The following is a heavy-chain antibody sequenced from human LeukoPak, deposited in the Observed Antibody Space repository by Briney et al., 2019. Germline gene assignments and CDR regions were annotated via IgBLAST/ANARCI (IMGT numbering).Heavy chain of an antibody. CDR1: GYTITSYG. CDR3: ARDVASGTASRDDAFDI. J-gene: IGHJ3*02. CDR2: ISPYNGNT. D-gene: IGHD3-10*01. V-gene: IGHV1-18*01. Sequence: ASVKVSCKASGYTITSYGINWVRQAPGQGLEWMGWISPYNGNTNYAQNLQGRVTMITDTSTRTAYMEVRGLRSDDTAVYYCARDVASGTASRDDAFDIWGQGTMVTVSS.